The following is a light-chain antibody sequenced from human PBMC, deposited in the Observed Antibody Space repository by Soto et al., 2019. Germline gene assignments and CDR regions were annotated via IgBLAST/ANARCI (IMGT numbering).Light chain of an antibody. CDR3: QHYKSYPWT. CDR2: KAS. V-gene: IGKV1-5*03. CDR1: QSIDSW. J-gene: IGKJ1*01. Sequence: DIQMTQSPSTMSASVGDRVTITCRASQSIDSWLAWYQQKPGKAPKFLMYKASNLESGVPLRFSGSGSETDFTPTSSSLQADDFAIYYCQHYKSYPWTFGQGTKVELK.